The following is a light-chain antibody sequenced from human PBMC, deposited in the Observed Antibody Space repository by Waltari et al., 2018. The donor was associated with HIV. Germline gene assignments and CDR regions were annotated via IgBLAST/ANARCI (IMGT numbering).Light chain of an antibody. V-gene: IGLV1-44*01. CDR3: AAWDDSLNGLV. J-gene: IGLJ2*01. CDR2: NNN. CDR1: SSNIGSNS. Sequence: QSVLTQPPSASGTPGQRVTISCSGGSSNIGSNSVTWYQRLPGTAPKLRIYNNNQRPSGVPDRFSGSKSGTSASLVISGLQSEDEADYYCAAWDDSLNGLVFGGGTKLTVL.